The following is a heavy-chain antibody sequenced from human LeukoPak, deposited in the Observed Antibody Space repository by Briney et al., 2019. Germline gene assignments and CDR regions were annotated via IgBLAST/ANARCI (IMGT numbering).Heavy chain of an antibody. CDR3: AKDSRLTIFGVVINDAFDI. D-gene: IGHD3-3*01. Sequence: PGGSLRLSCAASGFTFSSYGMHWVRQAPGKGLEWVAFIRYDGSNKYYADSVKGRFTISRDNSKNTLYLQMNSLRAEDTAVYYCAKDSRLTIFGVVINDAFDIWGQGTMVTVSS. CDR1: GFTFSSYG. V-gene: IGHV3-30*02. CDR2: IRYDGSNK. J-gene: IGHJ3*02.